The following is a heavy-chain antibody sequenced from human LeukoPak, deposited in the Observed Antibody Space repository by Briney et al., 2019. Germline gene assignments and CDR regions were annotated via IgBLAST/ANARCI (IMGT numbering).Heavy chain of an antibody. D-gene: IGHD5-24*01. CDR3: ARNGLRDGYNSFDY. V-gene: IGHV3-7*01. CDR2: IKQDGSEK. CDR1: GFTFSSYW. J-gene: IGHJ4*02. Sequence: GGSLRLSCTASGFTFSSYWMSWVRQAPGKGLEWVANIKQDGSEKYYVDSVKGRFTISRDNAKNSLYLQMNSLRAEDTAVYYCARNGLRDGYNSFDYWGQGTLVTVSS.